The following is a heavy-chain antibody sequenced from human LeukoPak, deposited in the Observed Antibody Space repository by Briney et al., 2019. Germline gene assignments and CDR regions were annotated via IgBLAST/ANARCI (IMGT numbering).Heavy chain of an antibody. J-gene: IGHJ4*02. CDR3: ARIEAAAGYHFAY. CDR1: GFTFSDYY. CDR2: ISSSSSYT. D-gene: IGHD6-13*01. V-gene: IGHV3-11*06. Sequence: GSLRLSCAASGFTFSDYYMSWIRQAPGKGLEWVSYISSSSSYTNYADSVKGRFTISRDNAKNSLYLQMNSLRAEDTAVYYCARIEAAAGYHFAYWGQGTLVTVSS.